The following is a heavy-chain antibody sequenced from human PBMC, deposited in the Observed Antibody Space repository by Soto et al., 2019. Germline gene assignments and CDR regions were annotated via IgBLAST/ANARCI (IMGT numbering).Heavy chain of an antibody. Sequence: ASVKVSCKASGGTFSTHAIIWVRQAPGHGLEWMGWMNPNSGNTGYAQKFQGRVTMTRNTSISTAYMELSSLRSEDTAVYYCARRYSSSSRELGMDVWGQGTTVTVSS. CDR1: GGTFSTHA. J-gene: IGHJ6*02. V-gene: IGHV1-8*02. CDR2: MNPNSGNT. D-gene: IGHD6-6*01. CDR3: ARRYSSSSRELGMDV.